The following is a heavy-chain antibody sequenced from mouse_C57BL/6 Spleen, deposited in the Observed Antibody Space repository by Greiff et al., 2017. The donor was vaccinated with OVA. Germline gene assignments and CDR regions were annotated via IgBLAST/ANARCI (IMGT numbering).Heavy chain of an antibody. CDR3: TRSEDYDYVAY. CDR1: GYTFTDYE. D-gene: IGHD2-4*01. Sequence: QVQLQQSGAELVRPGASVTLSCKASGYTFTDYEMHWVKQTPVHGLEWIGAIDPETGGTAYNQKFKGKAILTADKSSSTAYMELRSLTSEDSAVYYCTRSEDYDYVAYWGQGTLVTVSA. V-gene: IGHV1-15*01. CDR2: IDPETGGT. J-gene: IGHJ3*01.